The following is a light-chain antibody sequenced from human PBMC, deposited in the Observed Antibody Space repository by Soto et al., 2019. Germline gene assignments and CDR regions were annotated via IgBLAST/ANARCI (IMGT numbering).Light chain of an antibody. CDR3: QQRSNWPLT. V-gene: IGKV3-11*01. CDR2: GAS. J-gene: IGKJ1*01. CDR1: ESISRN. Sequence: EIVVTQSPATLSMCRLGVATLSVMTSESISRNLAWYQQKLGQAPRLLIYGASTRATGVPDRFTGSGSGTDFTLTISSLEPEDFAVYYCQQRSNWPLTFGQGTKVDIK.